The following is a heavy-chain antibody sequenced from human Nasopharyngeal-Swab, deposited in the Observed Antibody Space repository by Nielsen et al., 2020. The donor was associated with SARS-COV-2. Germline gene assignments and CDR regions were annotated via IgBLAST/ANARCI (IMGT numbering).Heavy chain of an antibody. J-gene: IGHJ3*02. V-gene: IGHV4-59*01. CDR1: GGSISSYY. CDR3: ARGFESYVAFDI. D-gene: IGHD3-10*01. CDR2: IYYSGST. Sequence: SEILSLTCTVSGGSISSYYWSWIRQPPGKGLEWIGYIYYSGSTNYNPSLKSRVTISVDTSKNQFSLKLSSVTAADTAVYYCARGFESYVAFDIWGRGTMVTVSS.